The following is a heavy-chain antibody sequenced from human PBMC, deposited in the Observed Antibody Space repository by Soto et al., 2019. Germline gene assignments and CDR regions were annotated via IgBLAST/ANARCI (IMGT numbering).Heavy chain of an antibody. CDR1: GGSISNDY. Sequence: QVQLQESGPGLVKPSETLSLTCTVSGGSISNDYWSWIGQPPGKGLEWIGYIYYNGNTNYNPSLKSRVTMSVDTSKNQSSLKWSSVTAADTAVYYCTRANWYSEYWGQGTLVTVSS. CDR2: IYYNGNT. D-gene: IGHD7-27*01. V-gene: IGHV4-59*01. J-gene: IGHJ4*02. CDR3: TRANWYSEY.